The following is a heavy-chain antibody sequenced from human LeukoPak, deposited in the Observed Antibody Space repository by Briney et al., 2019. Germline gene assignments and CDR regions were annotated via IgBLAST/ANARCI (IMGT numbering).Heavy chain of an antibody. CDR3: ARGTQQLSPVFDH. CDR2: IYSGGNT. J-gene: IGHJ4*02. D-gene: IGHD6-13*01. V-gene: IGHV3-66*01. Sequence: GGSLRLSCAVSGFTVSSNYMSWVRQAQGKGLEWVSLIYSGGNTYYADSVKGRFTISRDNSKNTLYVRMNSLSPEDTAVYYCARGTQQLSPVFDHWGQGTLVTVSS. CDR1: GFTVSSNY.